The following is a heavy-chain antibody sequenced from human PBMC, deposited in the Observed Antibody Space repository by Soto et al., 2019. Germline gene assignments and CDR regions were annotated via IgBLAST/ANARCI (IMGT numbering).Heavy chain of an antibody. CDR3: AREIVTAGGNNYFDP. Sequence: SETLSLTCGVSGGTVASSHWWSWVRQSPGGGLEWIGNVYRTGDTNPNPSLQSRVTISVDKSNNQFSLRLNSLTAADTAVYFCAREIVTAGGNNYFDPWGPGTLVTVSS. CDR1: GGTVASSHW. V-gene: IGHV4-4*02. J-gene: IGHJ5*02. CDR2: VYRTGDT. D-gene: IGHD2-21*02.